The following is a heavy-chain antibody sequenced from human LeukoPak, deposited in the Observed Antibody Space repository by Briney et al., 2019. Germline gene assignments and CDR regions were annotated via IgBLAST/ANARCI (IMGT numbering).Heavy chain of an antibody. V-gene: IGHV4-61*02. CDR1: GGSISSGSYY. D-gene: IGHD3-3*01. CDR3: GRDYSAIFGV. Sequence: PSETLSLTCTVSGGSISSGSYYWHWIRQPAGKGLEWIGRIYTSGSTNYNPSLKSRVTISVDTSKNQFSLKLSSVTAADTAVYYCGRDYSAIFGVWGKGTTVTVSS. CDR2: IYTSGST. J-gene: IGHJ6*04.